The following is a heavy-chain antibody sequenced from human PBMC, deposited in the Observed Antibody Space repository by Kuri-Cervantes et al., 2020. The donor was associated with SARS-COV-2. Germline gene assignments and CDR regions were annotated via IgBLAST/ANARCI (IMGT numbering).Heavy chain of an antibody. CDR2: IRSKSSNYAT. D-gene: IGHD6-13*01. CDR3: AREVCVGIAAAGKACYYYYGMDV. V-gene: IGHV3-73*01. J-gene: IGHJ6*02. CDR1: GFTFRGSA. Sequence: ETLSLTCAASGFTFRGSAMHWVRQASGKGLEWLGRIRSKSSNYATAYAASVKGRFTVSRDDSKNTAFLQMNSLKTEDTAVYYCAREVCVGIAAAGKACYYYYGMDVWGQGTTATVSS.